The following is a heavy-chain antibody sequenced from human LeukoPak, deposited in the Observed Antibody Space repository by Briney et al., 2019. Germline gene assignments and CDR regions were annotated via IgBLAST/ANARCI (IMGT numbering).Heavy chain of an antibody. CDR3: AKRPRGNYLAPFDY. D-gene: IGHD3-10*01. J-gene: IGHJ4*02. CDR2: ISGSGGST. V-gene: IGHV3-23*01. CDR1: GFTFSSYA. Sequence: GGSLRLSCAASGFTFSSYAMSWVRQAPGKWLEWVSGISGSGGSTYYADSVKGRFTISRDNSKNRLYLQMNSLRAEDTAVYYCAKRPRGNYLAPFDYWGQGTLVTVSS.